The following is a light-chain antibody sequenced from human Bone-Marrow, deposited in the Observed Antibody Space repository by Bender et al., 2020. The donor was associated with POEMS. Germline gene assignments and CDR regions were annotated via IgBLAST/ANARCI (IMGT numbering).Light chain of an antibody. CDR1: SSDVGGYNY. CDR3: CSYAGSSTVV. CDR2: DVT. Sequence: QSALTQPASVSGSPGQSITISCTGTSSDVGGYNYVSWYQQHPGKAPKLIIYDVTKRPSGVSNRFSGFKSGNTASLTISGLQAEDEADYYCCSYAGSSTVVFGGGTKLTVL. V-gene: IGLV2-23*02. J-gene: IGLJ2*01.